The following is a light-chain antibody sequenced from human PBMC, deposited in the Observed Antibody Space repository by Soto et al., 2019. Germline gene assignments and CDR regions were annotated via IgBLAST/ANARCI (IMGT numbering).Light chain of an antibody. J-gene: IGLJ2*01. CDR3: SSYTSSTTHDVV. CDR1: SSDVGGHNY. CDR2: EVT. Sequence: QSVLTQPASVSGSPGQSITISCTGTSSDVGGHNYVSWYQQHPGTAPKLMIYEVTNRPSGVSNRFSGSKSGNTASLTISGLQAEDEADYYCSSYTSSTTHDVVFGGGTKLTVL. V-gene: IGLV2-14*01.